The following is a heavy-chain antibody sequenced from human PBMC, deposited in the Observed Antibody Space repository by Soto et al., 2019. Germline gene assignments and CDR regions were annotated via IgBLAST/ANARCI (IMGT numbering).Heavy chain of an antibody. CDR2: INAGNGNT. V-gene: IGHV1-3*01. CDR1: GYTFTGYA. Sequence: QVQLVQSGAEVKKPGASVKVSCKASGYTFTGYAMHWVRQAPGQRLEWMGWINAGNGNTKYSQKFQGRVTLTRDTSASTAYMELSSLRYEDTAVYYCARDPSGDYGYYYYYGMDVWGQGTTVTVSS. CDR3: ARDPSGDYGYYYYYGMDV. J-gene: IGHJ6*02. D-gene: IGHD4-17*01.